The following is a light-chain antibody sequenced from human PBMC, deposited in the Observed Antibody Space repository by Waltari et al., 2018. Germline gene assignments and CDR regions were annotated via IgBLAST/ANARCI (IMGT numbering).Light chain of an antibody. CDR3: QQSYSTPWT. V-gene: IGKV1-39*01. CDR1: QSITND. CDR2: AAS. J-gene: IGKJ1*01. Sequence: DIQMTQSPSSLSASVGDRVTITCRASQSITNDLNWYQQKPGKAPNLLIYAASSLQSGVPSRFSGSESGTDFTLTISSLQPEDFAAYYCQQSYSTPWTFGQGTKVESK.